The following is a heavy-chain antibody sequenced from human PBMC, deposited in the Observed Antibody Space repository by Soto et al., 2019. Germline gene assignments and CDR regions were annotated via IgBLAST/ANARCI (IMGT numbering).Heavy chain of an antibody. Sequence: SETLSLTCTVSGGSISSYYWSWIRQPPGKGLEWIGYIYYSGSTNYNPSLKSRVTISVDTSKNQFSLKLSSVTAADTAVYYCARDGYDVAIDAFDIWGQGTMVTVSS. J-gene: IGHJ3*02. CDR2: IYYSGST. V-gene: IGHV4-59*01. CDR1: GGSISSYY. CDR3: ARDGYDVAIDAFDI. D-gene: IGHD5-12*01.